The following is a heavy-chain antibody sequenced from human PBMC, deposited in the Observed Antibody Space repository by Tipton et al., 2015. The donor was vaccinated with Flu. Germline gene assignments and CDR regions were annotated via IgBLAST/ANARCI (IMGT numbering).Heavy chain of an antibody. D-gene: IGHD3-3*01. CDR3: ARLGYDFWSGYSNWFDP. CDR1: GYTFTSYD. Sequence: QLVQSGAEVKKPGASVKVSCKASGYTFTSYDINWVRQATGQGLEWMGWMNPNSGNTGYAQKFQGSVTMTRNTSISTAYMELSSLRSEDTAVYYCARLGYDFWSGYSNWFDPWGQGTLVTVSS. J-gene: IGHJ5*02. V-gene: IGHV1-8*01. CDR2: MNPNSGNT.